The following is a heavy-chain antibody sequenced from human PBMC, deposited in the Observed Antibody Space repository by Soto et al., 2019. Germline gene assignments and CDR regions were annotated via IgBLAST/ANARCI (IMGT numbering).Heavy chain of an antibody. CDR3: TTVIAAAATAYCYYGMDV. D-gene: IGHD6-13*01. V-gene: IGHV3-15*01. J-gene: IGHJ6*02. CDR2: IKSKTDGGTT. CDR1: GFTFSNAW. Sequence: PGGSLRLSCAASGFTFSNAWMSWVRQAPGKGLEWVGRIKSKTDGGTTDYAAHVKGRFTISRDDSKHTLYLQMNSLKTEDTAVYYCTTVIAAAATAYCYYGMDVWGQGTTVTVSS.